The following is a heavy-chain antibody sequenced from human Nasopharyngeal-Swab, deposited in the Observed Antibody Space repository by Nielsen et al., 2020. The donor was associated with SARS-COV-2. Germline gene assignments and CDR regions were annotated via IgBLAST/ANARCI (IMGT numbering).Heavy chain of an antibody. J-gene: IGHJ3*02. CDR3: AREGITIPGGAFDI. Sequence: GESLKISCSASGFTFSSHAMNWVRQAPGKGLEWVAVIASDERYEHCADSAKGRFTISRDNSRNTLYLQMNSLRAEDTAVYYCAREGITIPGGAFDIWGQGTMVTVSS. CDR1: GFTFSSHA. V-gene: IGHV3-30*04. CDR2: IASDERYE. D-gene: IGHD1-14*01.